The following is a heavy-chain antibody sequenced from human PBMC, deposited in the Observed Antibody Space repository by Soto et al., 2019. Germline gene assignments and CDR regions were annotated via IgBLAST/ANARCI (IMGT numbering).Heavy chain of an antibody. CDR1: GGSISSSSYY. CDR2: IYYSGST. V-gene: IGHV4-39*01. J-gene: IGHJ5*02. CDR3: ARLMVRGVITYNWFDP. D-gene: IGHD3-10*01. Sequence: SETLSLTYTVSGGSISSSSYYWGWIRQPPGKGLEWIGSIYYSGSTYYNPSLKSRVTISVDTSKNQFSLKLSSVTAADTAVYYCARLMVRGVITYNWFDPWGQGTLVTVSS.